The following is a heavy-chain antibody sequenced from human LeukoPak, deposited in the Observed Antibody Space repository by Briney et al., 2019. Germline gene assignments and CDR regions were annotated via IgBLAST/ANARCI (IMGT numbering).Heavy chain of an antibody. CDR1: GGSISSGSFY. Sequence: PSETLSLTCTVSGGSISSGSFYWSWIRQPAGKGLEWLGRIYTTGSTNYHPSLKSRVTISLDTSKNQLSLKLSSVTAADTAVYYCARGVSSGWTGGYFDYWGQGTLVTVSS. CDR3: ARGVSSGWTGGYFDY. V-gene: IGHV4-61*02. CDR2: IYTTGST. D-gene: IGHD6-19*01. J-gene: IGHJ4*02.